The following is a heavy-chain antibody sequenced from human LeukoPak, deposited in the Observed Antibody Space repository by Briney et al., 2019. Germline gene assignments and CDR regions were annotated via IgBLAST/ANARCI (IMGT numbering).Heavy chain of an antibody. V-gene: IGHV3-23*01. D-gene: IGHD4-17*01. CDR1: GFTFSDYA. CDR2: ISGSGGST. CDR3: AKSVESAVTTNPYFDY. J-gene: IGHJ4*02. Sequence: GGSLRLSCAASGFTFSDYAMSWVRQAPRKGLKWVSVISGSGGSTYNADSVKGRFTISRDNSKNTLYLQMNSLRAEDTAVYYCAKSVESAVTTNPYFDYWGQGTLVTVSS.